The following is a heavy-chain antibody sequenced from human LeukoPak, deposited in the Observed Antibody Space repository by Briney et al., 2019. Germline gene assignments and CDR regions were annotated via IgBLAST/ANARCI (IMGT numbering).Heavy chain of an antibody. Sequence: PGGSLRLSCVASGFTFSSYGMHWVRQAPGKGLEWVTFIRYDGSDKYYADSVKGRFTISRDNSKNTLYLQMNSLRAEDTAVYYCAKVTYGSGTYGAFDSWGQGTLVTVSS. CDR2: IRYDGSDK. D-gene: IGHD3-10*01. CDR1: GFTFSSYG. CDR3: AKVTYGSGTYGAFDS. V-gene: IGHV3-30*02. J-gene: IGHJ4*02.